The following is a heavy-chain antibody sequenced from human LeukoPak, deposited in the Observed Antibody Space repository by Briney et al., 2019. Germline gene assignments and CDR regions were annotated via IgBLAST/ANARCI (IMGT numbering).Heavy chain of an antibody. CDR3: AKCYGWEASYYYYYMDV. CDR1: GFTFSSYG. D-gene: IGHD1-26*01. CDR2: IRYDGSNK. Sequence: GGSLRLSCAASGFTFSSYGMHWVRQAPGKGLEWVTFIRYDGSNKYYADSVKGRFTISRDNSKNTLYLRMNSLRAEDTAVYYCAKCYGWEASYYYYYMDVWGEGTTVTISS. V-gene: IGHV3-30*02. J-gene: IGHJ6*03.